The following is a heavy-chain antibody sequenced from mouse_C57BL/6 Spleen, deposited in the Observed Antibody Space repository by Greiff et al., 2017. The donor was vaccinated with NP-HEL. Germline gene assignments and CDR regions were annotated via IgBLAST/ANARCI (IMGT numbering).Heavy chain of an antibody. CDR2: ISGGGGNT. CDR3: ARHGYYGSSYRYFDV. Sequence: EVKLVESGGGLVKPGGSLKLSCAASGFTFSSYTMSWVRQTPEKRLEWVATISGGGGNTYYPDSVKGRFTISRDNAKNTLYLQMSSLRSEDTALYYCARHGYYGSSYRYFDVWGTGTTVTVSS. V-gene: IGHV5-9*01. CDR1: GFTFSSYT. D-gene: IGHD1-1*01. J-gene: IGHJ1*03.